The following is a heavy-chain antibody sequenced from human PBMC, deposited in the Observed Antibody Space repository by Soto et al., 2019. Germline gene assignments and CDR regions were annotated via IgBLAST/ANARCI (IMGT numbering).Heavy chain of an antibody. CDR1: GGSISSYY. CDR3: ARLGVADYDILTGYRGAYYYYYGMDV. CDR2: IYYSGST. V-gene: IGHV4-59*01. D-gene: IGHD3-9*01. J-gene: IGHJ6*02. Sequence: SETLSLTCTVSGGSISSYYWSWIRQPPGKGLEWIGYIYYSGSTNYNPSLKSRVTISVDTSKNQFSLKLSSVTAADTAVYYCARLGVADYDILTGYRGAYYYYYGMDVWGQGXTVTVSS.